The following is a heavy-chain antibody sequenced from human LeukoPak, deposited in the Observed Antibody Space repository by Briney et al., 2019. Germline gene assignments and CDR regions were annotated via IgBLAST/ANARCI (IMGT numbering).Heavy chain of an antibody. D-gene: IGHD5-18*01. CDR1: GYTFTSYG. CDR2: ISAYNGNT. CDR3: ASSLGGYSYGYLGTFDY. Sequence: ASVKVSCKASGYTFTSYGISWVRQAPGQGLEWMGWISAYNGNTNYAQKLQGRVTMTTDTSTSTAYMELRSLRSDDTAVYYCASSLGGYSYGYLGTFDYWGQGTLVTVSS. V-gene: IGHV1-18*01. J-gene: IGHJ4*02.